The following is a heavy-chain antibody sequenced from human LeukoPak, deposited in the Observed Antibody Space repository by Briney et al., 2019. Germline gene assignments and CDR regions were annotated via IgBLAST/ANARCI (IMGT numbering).Heavy chain of an antibody. CDR1: GYSFTNYW. D-gene: IGHD6-13*01. Sequence: GESLKISCKGAGYSFTNYWIGWVRQLPVKGLEWMGTIYPGDSDTRYSPSFQGQVTISADKSISTAYLQWSSLKASDTAMYYCATLYSSTWPIYWGQGTLVTVSS. J-gene: IGHJ4*02. CDR2: IYPGDSDT. V-gene: IGHV5-51*01. CDR3: ATLYSSTWPIY.